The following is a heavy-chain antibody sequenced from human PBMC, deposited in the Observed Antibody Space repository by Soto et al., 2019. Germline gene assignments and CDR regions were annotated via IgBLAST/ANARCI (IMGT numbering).Heavy chain of an antibody. CDR3: ARVYPSATRYDYVGNNWFDP. Sequence: SETLSLTCTVSGGSISSYYWSWIRQPPGQGLEWMGYIHYSGNTNYNPSLKSRVTISIDTSKNQFSLKLRSVTAADTAVYYCARVYPSATRYDYVGNNWFDPWGQGTLVTVSS. CDR2: IHYSGNT. D-gene: IGHD3-16*01. J-gene: IGHJ5*02. CDR1: GGSISSYY. V-gene: IGHV4-59*08.